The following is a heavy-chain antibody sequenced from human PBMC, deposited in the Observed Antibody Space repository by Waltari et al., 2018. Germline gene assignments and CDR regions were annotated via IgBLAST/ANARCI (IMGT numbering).Heavy chain of an antibody. J-gene: IGHJ6*03. CDR3: ARCGVVVVPAAIQEFYYYYYMDV. Sequence: EVQLVESGGGLVQPGGSLRLSCAASGFTFSSYSMNWVRQAPGKGLEWVSYISSSSSTIYYAASVKGRFTISRDNAKNSLYLQMNSLRAEDTAVYYCARCGVVVVPAAIQEFYYYYYMDVWGKGTTVTVSS. CDR1: GFTFSSYS. D-gene: IGHD2-2*01. CDR2: ISSSSSTI. V-gene: IGHV3-48*04.